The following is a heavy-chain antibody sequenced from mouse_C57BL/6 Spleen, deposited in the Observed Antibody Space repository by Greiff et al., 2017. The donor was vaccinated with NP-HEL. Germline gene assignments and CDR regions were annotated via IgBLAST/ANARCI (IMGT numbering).Heavy chain of an antibody. J-gene: IGHJ2*01. V-gene: IGHV5-4*01. CDR1: GFTFSSYA. Sequence: EVQVVESGGGLVKPGGSLKLSCAASGFTFSSYAMSWVRQTPEKRLEWVATISDGGSYTYYPDNVKGRFTISRDNAKNNLYLQMSHLKSEDTAMYYCARDGSAYCLDCWGQGTTLTVSS. CDR2: ISDGGSYT. CDR3: ARDGSAYCLDC.